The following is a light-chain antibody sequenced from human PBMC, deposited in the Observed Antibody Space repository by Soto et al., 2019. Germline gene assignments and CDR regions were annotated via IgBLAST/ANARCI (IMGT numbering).Light chain of an antibody. J-gene: IGKJ1*01. V-gene: IGKV1-12*01. CDR2: AAS. CDR1: QGISSW. Sequence: DIQMTQSPSSVSASVGDRVTITCRASQGISSWLAWYQHKPGKAPKLLIYAASSLQSGVPSRFSGSGSGTGFTLTISSLQPVDFATYYCQQANTFPWTFGQGTMVEIK. CDR3: QQANTFPWT.